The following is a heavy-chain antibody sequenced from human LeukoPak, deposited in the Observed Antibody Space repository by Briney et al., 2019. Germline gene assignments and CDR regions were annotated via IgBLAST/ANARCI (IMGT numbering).Heavy chain of an antibody. Sequence: PSETLSLTCTVSGYSISTGYYWGWIRQPPGKGLEWIGSIYHSGSTYYNPSLKSRVTISVDKSKNQFSLKLSSVTAADTAVYYCARLLWSFDYWGQGTLVTVSS. CDR1: GYSISTGYY. CDR2: IYHSGST. CDR3: ARLLWSFDY. V-gene: IGHV4-38-2*02. D-gene: IGHD3-10*01. J-gene: IGHJ4*02.